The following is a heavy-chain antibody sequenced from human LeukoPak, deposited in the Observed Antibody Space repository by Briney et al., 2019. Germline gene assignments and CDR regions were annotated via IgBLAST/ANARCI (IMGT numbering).Heavy chain of an antibody. Sequence: SETLSLTCTVSDGSISSSSYYWGWIRQPPGKGLEWIGSIYYSGSTYYNPSLKTRVTISVDTSKNQCSLRPSSVTAADTAIYYCARHPAPGIAAAGRYAFDYWGQGTLVTISS. CDR2: IYYSGST. CDR1: DGSISSSSYY. V-gene: IGHV4-39*01. CDR3: ARHPAPGIAAAGRYAFDY. J-gene: IGHJ4*02. D-gene: IGHD6-13*01.